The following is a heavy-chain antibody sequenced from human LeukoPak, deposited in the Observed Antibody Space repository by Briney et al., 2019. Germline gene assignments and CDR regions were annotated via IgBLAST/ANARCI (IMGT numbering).Heavy chain of an antibody. Sequence: PSETLSLTCTVSRGSLSSHSWSWIRQPPGKGLDWIGSVSYSGFTKHNPSLESRVSMSVDTSKDQFSLRLSSVTAADTAFYYCARAMGGLTLFDTWGQGTSVTVSS. D-gene: IGHD3-16*01. CDR3: ARAMGGLTLFDT. CDR1: RGSLSSHS. CDR2: VSYSGFT. J-gene: IGHJ4*02. V-gene: IGHV4-59*11.